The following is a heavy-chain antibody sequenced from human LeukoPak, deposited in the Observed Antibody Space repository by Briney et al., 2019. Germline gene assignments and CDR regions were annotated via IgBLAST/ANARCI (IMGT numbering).Heavy chain of an antibody. V-gene: IGHV3-53*04. CDR2: IYAGGSNCA. D-gene: IGHD1-14*01. J-gene: IGHJ4*02. CDR3: RRQGRGNPRR. CDR1: GFGVSSND. Sequence: GVSLRLSCAASGFGVSSNDMIWLRQAPGEGLEWVSLIYAGGSNCAYYADSVRARFTGSRHDSKNTLALQMNSLRVDDTAVYYGRRQGRGNPRRWGKGTLVTVSS.